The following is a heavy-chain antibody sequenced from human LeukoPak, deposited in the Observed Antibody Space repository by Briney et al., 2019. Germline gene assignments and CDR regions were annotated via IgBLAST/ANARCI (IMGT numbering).Heavy chain of an antibody. J-gene: IGHJ6*03. D-gene: IGHD5-18*01. CDR1: GGSISSGSYY. Sequence: SETLSPTCTVSGGSISSGSYYWSWIRQPAGKGLEWIGRIYTSGSTNYNPSLKSRVTISVDTSKNQFSLKLSSVTAADTAVYYCAGRSGYSYGPYYYYYMDVWGKGTTVTVSS. V-gene: IGHV4-61*02. CDR3: AGRSGYSYGPYYYYYMDV. CDR2: IYTSGST.